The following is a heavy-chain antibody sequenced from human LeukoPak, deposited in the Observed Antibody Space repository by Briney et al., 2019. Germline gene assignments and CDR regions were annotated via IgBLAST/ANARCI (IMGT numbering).Heavy chain of an antibody. Sequence: GGSLRLSCAASGFTFSSYAMHWVRQAPGKGLEWVAFISYDGSNKYYADSVKGRFTISRDNSKNTLYPQMNSLRAEDTAVYYCAKVELGYYTWGGFDYWGQGTLVTVSS. CDR1: GFTFSSYA. CDR3: AKVELGYYTWGGFDY. J-gene: IGHJ4*02. CDR2: ISYDGSNK. D-gene: IGHD3-3*01. V-gene: IGHV3-30*04.